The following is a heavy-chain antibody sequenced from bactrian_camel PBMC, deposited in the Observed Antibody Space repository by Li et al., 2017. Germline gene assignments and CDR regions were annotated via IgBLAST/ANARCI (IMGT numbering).Heavy chain of an antibody. CDR3: AKDDGSWDFGY. D-gene: IGHD1*01. V-gene: IGHV3S31*01. Sequence: VQLVESGGGLVQPGGSLRLSCAASGFTFSSYAMSWVRQAPGKGLEWVSGINSGGGGQYYADSVKGRFTFSRDNAKNTLYLQLNSLKTEDTAMYYCAKDDGSWDFGYWGRGTQVTVS. CDR2: INSGGGGQ. J-gene: IGHJ6*01. CDR1: GFTFSSYA.